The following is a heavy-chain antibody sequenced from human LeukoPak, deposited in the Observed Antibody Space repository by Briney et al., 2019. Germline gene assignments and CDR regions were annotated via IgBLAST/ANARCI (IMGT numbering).Heavy chain of an antibody. CDR1: GFTFSSYL. CDR2: IKQDGSEK. V-gene: IGHV3-7*01. Sequence: GGSLRLSCAASGFTFSSYLMSWVRQAPGKGLEWVANIKQDGSEKYYVDSVKGRFTISRDNAKNSLYLQMNSLRAEDTAVYYCARVEGSGGKRGDYWGQGTLVTVSS. CDR3: ARVEGSGGKRGDY. J-gene: IGHJ4*02. D-gene: IGHD6-19*01.